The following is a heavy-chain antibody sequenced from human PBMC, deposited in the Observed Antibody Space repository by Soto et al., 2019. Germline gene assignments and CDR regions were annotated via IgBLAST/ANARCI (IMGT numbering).Heavy chain of an antibody. V-gene: IGHV4-4*02. CDR3: ARDLGYYYGMDV. CDR2: IYHSGST. Sequence: LSLTSAVSGGSISSSNWWSWLRQPPGKGLEWIGEIYHSGSTNYNPSLKSRVTISVDKSKNQFSLKLSSVTAADTAVYYCARDLGYYYGMDVWGQGTTVTVSS. J-gene: IGHJ6*02. CDR1: GGSISSSNW. D-gene: IGHD7-27*01.